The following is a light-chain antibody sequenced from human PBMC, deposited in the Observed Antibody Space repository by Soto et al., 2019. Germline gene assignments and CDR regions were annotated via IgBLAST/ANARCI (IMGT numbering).Light chain of an antibody. CDR3: QEHASI. J-gene: IGKJ5*01. CDR1: QNLGDGR. V-gene: IGKV3-20*01. CDR2: DAS. Sequence: VLTPSPGTPSLSPGERATLSCRANQNLGDGRLAWYQQKPGQPPTLLIYDASTRATGIPDRFSGSGSGTDFTLTISRLEPEDFAVYYCQEHASIFGQGTRLEIK.